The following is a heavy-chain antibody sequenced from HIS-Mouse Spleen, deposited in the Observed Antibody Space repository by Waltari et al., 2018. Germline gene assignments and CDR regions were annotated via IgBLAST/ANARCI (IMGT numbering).Heavy chain of an antibody. CDR1: GFTVSRTY. CDR3: ARGSSSSGPTGDY. J-gene: IGHJ4*02. D-gene: IGHD6-19*01. V-gene: IGHV3-66*01. Sequence: EVQLVESGGGLVQPGGSLRLACAASGFTVSRTYMRWVRQAPGKGLEWVSVIYSGGSTYYADSVKGRFTISRDNSKNTLYLQMNSLRAEDTAVYYCARGSSSSGPTGDYWGQGTLVTVSS. CDR2: IYSGGST.